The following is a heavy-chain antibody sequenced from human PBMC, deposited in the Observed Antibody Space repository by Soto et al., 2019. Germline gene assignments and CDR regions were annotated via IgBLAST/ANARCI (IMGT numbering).Heavy chain of an antibody. CDR1: GYTYADIG. V-gene: IGHV1-18*01. J-gene: IGHJ5*01. Sequence: APVKASCKAPGYTYADIGLSSARQAPGQGLEWMGWVSGNNGVSNPAPKVQGRIAMTLDTSTGVSYMVLRSLRSDDTAIYYCVRDQKYYRVNGKWCDSWGKATLITGFS. CDR2: VSGNNGVS. D-gene: IGHD1-20*01. CDR3: VRDQKYYRVNGKWCDS.